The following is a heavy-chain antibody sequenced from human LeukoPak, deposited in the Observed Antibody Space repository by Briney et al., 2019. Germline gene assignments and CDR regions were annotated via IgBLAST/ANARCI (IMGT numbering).Heavy chain of an antibody. V-gene: IGHV3-23*01. J-gene: IGHJ4*02. CDR1: GFTFNNYL. CDR2: LFTGGGRT. D-gene: IGHD3-10*01. CDR3: AKECDYSPGHKFDL. Sequence: GGSLRLSCAASGFTFNNYLMSWVRQAPGKGLEGVSVLFTGGGRTLYADSGKGRFTISGDTSRITLYLQMNGLRAEDTAVYYCAKECDYSPGHKFDLWGQGTLVTVSS.